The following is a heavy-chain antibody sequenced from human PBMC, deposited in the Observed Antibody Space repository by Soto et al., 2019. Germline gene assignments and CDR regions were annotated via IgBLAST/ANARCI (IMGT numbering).Heavy chain of an antibody. Sequence: ETQSDRWSVSEYSMKDYVGSWFRQPPGKGLEWIGHFYHSGTTNYSPALKSRVTISIDQSKNQFSLRLNSVTAADTAVYFCARDPGYCTNGVCPIFAFWGQRIPVTVSS. CDR2: FYHSGTT. CDR3: ARDPGYCTNGVCPIFAF. J-gene: IGHJ4*02. V-gene: IGHV4-59*01. D-gene: IGHD2-8*01. CDR1: EYSMKDYV.